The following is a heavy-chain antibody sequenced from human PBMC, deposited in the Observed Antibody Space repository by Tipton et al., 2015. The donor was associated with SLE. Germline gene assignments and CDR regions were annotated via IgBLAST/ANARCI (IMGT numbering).Heavy chain of an antibody. D-gene: IGHD2-21*01. CDR1: GFTFSSYG. J-gene: IGHJ4*02. CDR3: ARAPDWHSFDY. CDR2: IRYDGSNE. Sequence: SLRLSCAASGFTFSSYGMHWVRQAPGKGLEWVAFIRYDGSNEFYADSVKGRFTISRDSSKNTLYLQMNSLRGEDTAVYYCARAPDWHSFDYWGQGTLIPVSS. V-gene: IGHV3-30*02.